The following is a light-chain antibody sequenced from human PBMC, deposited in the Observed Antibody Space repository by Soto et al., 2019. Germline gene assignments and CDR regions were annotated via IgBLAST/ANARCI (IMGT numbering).Light chain of an antibody. V-gene: IGLV2-11*01. CDR2: DVS. Sequence: QSALTQPRSVSGSPGQSVTISCTGTSSDVGGYNYVSWYQQHPGKAPKLMIYDVSKRPSGVPDRFSGSKSGNTASLTISGLRAEDEADYYCCSYAGSYPFVFGPGTKLTV. CDR1: SSDVGGYNY. CDR3: CSYAGSYPFV. J-gene: IGLJ1*01.